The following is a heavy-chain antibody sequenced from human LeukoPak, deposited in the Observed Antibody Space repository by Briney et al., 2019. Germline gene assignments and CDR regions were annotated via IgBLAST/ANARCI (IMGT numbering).Heavy chain of an antibody. CDR1: GFTFSDHY. J-gene: IGHJ4*02. D-gene: IGHD7-27*01. V-gene: IGHV3-72*01. CDR2: TRNKANSYTT. Sequence: GGSLRLSCAASGFTFSDHYMDWVRQAPGKGLEWVGRTRNKANSYTTEYAASVKGRFTISRDDSKNSLYLQMSSLKTEDTAVYYCASSLGGYYFDYWGQGTLVTVSS. CDR3: ASSLGGYYFDY.